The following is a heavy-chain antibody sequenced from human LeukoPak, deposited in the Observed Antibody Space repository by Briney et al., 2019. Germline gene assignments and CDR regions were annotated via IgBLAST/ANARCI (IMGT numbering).Heavy chain of an antibody. CDR1: GFTFSSYW. CDR3: AREEKRGYSYGFDY. J-gene: IGHJ4*02. Sequence: PGGSLRLSCAASGFTFSSYWMHWVRQAPGKGLVRVSRINSDGSSTSYADSVKGRFTISRDNAKNTLYLQMNSLRAEDTAVYYCAREEKRGYSYGFDYWGQGTLVTVSS. D-gene: IGHD5-18*01. V-gene: IGHV3-74*01. CDR2: INSDGSST.